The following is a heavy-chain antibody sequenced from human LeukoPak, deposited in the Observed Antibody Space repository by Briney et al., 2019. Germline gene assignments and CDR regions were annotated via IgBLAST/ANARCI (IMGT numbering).Heavy chain of an antibody. CDR1: GFTFSSYA. J-gene: IGHJ4*02. CDR3: ARGDDSGYYDYFDY. CDR2: ISCDGSNK. V-gene: IGHV3-30*04. Sequence: GSLRLSCAASGFTFSSYAMSWVRQAPGKGLEWVAVISCDGSNKYYADSVKGRFTISRDNSKNTLYLQMNSLRAEDTAMYYCARGDDSGYYDYFDYWGQGALVTVSS. D-gene: IGHD3-22*01.